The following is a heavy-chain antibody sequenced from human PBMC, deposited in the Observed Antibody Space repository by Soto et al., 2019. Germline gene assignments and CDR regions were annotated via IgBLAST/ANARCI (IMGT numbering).Heavy chain of an antibody. D-gene: IGHD2-15*01. CDR2: TSYDGFNK. Sequence: GGSLRLSCAASGFPFSSYDVYWVRQAPGKGLEWVAGTSYDGFNKNYADSVKGRFTISRDNSKNTLYLQMNSLRSEDTAVYYCSRQGYCGGGSCYPDYYGMDVWGQGTTVTVSS. CDR3: SRQGYCGGGSCYPDYYGMDV. CDR1: GFPFSSYD. J-gene: IGHJ6*02. V-gene: IGHV3-30-3*01.